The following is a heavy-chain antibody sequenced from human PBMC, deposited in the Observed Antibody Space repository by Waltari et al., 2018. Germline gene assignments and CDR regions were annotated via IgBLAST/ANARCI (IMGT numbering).Heavy chain of an antibody. D-gene: IGHD2-2*01. CDR2: ISGSGGST. Sequence: EVQLVESGGGLVQPGGSLRLFCAASGFSFSSYAISRVRQAPGKGREVVSGISGSGGSTYDAEAVKGRFTISRDNSKNTLYLQMNSLRAEDTAVYYCAKAVPAAMDDYWGQGTLVTVSS. J-gene: IGHJ4*02. CDR1: GFSFSSYA. CDR3: AKAVPAAMDDY. V-gene: IGHV3-23*04.